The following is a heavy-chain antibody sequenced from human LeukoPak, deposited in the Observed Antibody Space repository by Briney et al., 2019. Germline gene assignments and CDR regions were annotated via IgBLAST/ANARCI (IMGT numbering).Heavy chain of an antibody. Sequence: SETLSLTCTVSGGSISSYYWSWIRQPPGKGLEWIGYIYYSGNTNYNPSLKSRVTISVDTSKNQFSLNLSSVTAADTAVYYCARLRHYYGSSGYYTNIDYWGQGTLVTVSS. J-gene: IGHJ4*02. V-gene: IGHV4-59*08. CDR1: GGSISSYY. CDR3: ARLRHYYGSSGYYTNIDY. D-gene: IGHD3-22*01. CDR2: IYYSGNT.